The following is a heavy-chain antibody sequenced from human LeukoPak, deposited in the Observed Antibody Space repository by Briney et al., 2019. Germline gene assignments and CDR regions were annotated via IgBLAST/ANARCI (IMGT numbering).Heavy chain of an antibody. CDR3: ARGRGDGYSPFDY. CDR1: GGSFSGYY. V-gene: IGHV4-59*01. CDR2: IYYSGST. Sequence: SETLSLTCAVYGGSFSGYYWSWIRQSPGKGLEWIGYIYYSGSTNYNPSLKSRVTISVDTSKNQFSLKLSSVTAADTAVYYCARGRGDGYSPFDYWGQGTLVTVSS. D-gene: IGHD5-24*01. J-gene: IGHJ4*02.